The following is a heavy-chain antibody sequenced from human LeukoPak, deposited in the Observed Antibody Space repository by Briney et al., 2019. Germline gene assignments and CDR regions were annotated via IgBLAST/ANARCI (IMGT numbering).Heavy chain of an antibody. D-gene: IGHD2-15*01. CDR1: GFTFSSYG. V-gene: IGHV3-30*02. Sequence: GGSLRLSCAASGFTFSSYGMHWVRQAPGKGLEWVAFIRYDGSNKYYADSVKGRFTISRDNSKNTLYLQMNSLRAEDTAVYYWANGGGTSDRFVFDIWGQGTMATFFS. CDR2: IRYDGSNK. CDR3: ANGGGTSDRFVFDI. J-gene: IGHJ3*02.